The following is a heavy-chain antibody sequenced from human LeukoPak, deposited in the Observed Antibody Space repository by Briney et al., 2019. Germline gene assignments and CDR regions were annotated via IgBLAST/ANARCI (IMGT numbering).Heavy chain of an antibody. V-gene: IGHV4-59*12. CDR2: IYYTGST. CDR3: ARVGGGTMVRGVIIPSFDY. J-gene: IGHJ4*02. D-gene: IGHD3-10*01. Sequence: PSETLSLTCAVSGDSISSDYWSWVRQPPGKGLEWIGYIYYTGSTNYNPSLKSRVTMSVDTSKNQFSLKLSSVTAADTAVYYCARVGGGTMVRGVIIPSFDYWGQGTLVTVSS. CDR1: GDSISSDY.